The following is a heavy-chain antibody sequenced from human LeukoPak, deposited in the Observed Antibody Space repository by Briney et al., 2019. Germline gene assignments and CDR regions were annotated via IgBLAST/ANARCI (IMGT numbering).Heavy chain of an antibody. V-gene: IGHV3-23*01. CDR2: ISGSGGST. CDR3: AKDHLRYYYDSSGYYPAFDY. Sequence: GGSLRLSCGASGFTFSDYYMSWVRQAPGKGLEWVSAISGSGGSTYYADSVKGRFTISRDNSKNTLYLQMNSLRAEDTAVYYCAKDHLRYYYDSSGYYPAFDYWGQGTLVTVSS. J-gene: IGHJ4*02. D-gene: IGHD3-22*01. CDR1: GFTFSDYY.